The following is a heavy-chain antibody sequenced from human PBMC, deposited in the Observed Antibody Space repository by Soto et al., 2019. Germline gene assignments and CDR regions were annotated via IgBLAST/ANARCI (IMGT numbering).Heavy chain of an antibody. CDR1: GYTLTELS. Sequence: ASVKVSCKVSGYTLTELSMHWVRQAPGKGLEWMGGFDPEDGETIYAQKFQGRVTMTEDTSTDTAYMELSSLRSEDTAVYYCATATAYYDILTGYPQLGLFYSGMDVWGQGTTVTVSS. CDR2: FDPEDGET. V-gene: IGHV1-24*01. CDR3: ATATAYYDILTGYPQLGLFYSGMDV. J-gene: IGHJ6*02. D-gene: IGHD3-9*01.